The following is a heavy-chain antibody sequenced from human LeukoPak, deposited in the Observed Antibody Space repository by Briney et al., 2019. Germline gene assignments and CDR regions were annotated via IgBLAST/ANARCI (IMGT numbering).Heavy chain of an antibody. D-gene: IGHD1-26*01. CDR2: IDYSGST. V-gene: IGHV4-59*01. Sequence: TSETLSLTCTVSGGSINTYYWSWLRQPPGKGLEWIGYIDYSGSTNYNPSFKSRVTISLETSKNQFSLKLSSVTAADTAVYYCARGGGVGYYYYYMDVWGKGTTVTISS. J-gene: IGHJ6*03. CDR1: GGSINTYY. CDR3: ARGGGVGYYYYYMDV.